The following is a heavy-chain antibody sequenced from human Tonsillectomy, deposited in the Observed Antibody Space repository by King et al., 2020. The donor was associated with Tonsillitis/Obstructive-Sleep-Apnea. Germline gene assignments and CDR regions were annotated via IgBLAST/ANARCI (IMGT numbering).Heavy chain of an antibody. CDR1: GFSLSTSGVG. CDR3: ARQGYSSSWGGYAFDI. V-gene: IGHV2-5*02. J-gene: IGHJ3*02. Sequence: TLQESGPTLVKPTQTLTLTCTFSGFSLSTSGVGVGWIRQPPGKALEWLALIYWDDDKRYSPSLKSRLTITKDTSKNQVVLTMTNMDPVDTATYYCARQGYSSSWGGYAFDIWGQGTMVTVSS. CDR2: IYWDDDK. D-gene: IGHD6-13*01.